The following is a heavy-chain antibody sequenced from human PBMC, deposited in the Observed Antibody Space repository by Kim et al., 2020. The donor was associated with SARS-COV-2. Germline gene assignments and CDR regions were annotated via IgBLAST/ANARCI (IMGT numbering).Heavy chain of an antibody. J-gene: IGHJ4*02. CDR2: ISSSGGST. D-gene: IGHD6-13*01. V-gene: IGHV3-23*01. Sequence: GGSLRLSCAASGFTFSNYAMSWVRQAPGKGLEWVSVISSSGGSTYYPDSVKGRFTISRDNSKNTLYLQLNSLRAEDTAVYYCAKSPETIAASGIGFDYWGQGTLVTVSS. CDR1: GFTFSNYA. CDR3: AKSPETIAASGIGFDY.